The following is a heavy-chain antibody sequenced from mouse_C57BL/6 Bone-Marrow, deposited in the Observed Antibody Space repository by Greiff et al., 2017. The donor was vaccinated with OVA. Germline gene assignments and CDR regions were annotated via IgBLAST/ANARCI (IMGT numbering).Heavy chain of an antibody. CDR1: GFTFSDYG. V-gene: IGHV5-17*01. Sequence: EVKLVESGGGLVKPGGSLKLSCAASGFTFSDYGMHWVRQAPEKGLEWVAYISSGSSTIYYADTVKGRFTISRAPAKNTLFLQMSSLRSEDTAMYYCAREDYYYGSYWYCDVWGTGTTVTVSS. D-gene: IGHD1-1*01. J-gene: IGHJ1*03. CDR3: AREDYYYGSYWYCDV. CDR2: ISSGSSTI.